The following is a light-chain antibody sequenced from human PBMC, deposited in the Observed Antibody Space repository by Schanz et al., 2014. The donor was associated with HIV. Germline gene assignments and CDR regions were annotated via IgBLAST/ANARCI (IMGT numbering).Light chain of an antibody. J-gene: IGLJ2*01. CDR2: DVS. CDR3: SSYSSTTYVI. CDR1: SIDAGGYNY. V-gene: IGLV2-14*03. Sequence: QSALTQPASVSGSPGQSITISCTGTSIDAGGYNYVSWYQQHPGKAPKLMIYDVSYRPSGISNRFSGSKSGNTASLTISGLRAEDEADYYCSSYSSTTYVIFGGGTKLTVL.